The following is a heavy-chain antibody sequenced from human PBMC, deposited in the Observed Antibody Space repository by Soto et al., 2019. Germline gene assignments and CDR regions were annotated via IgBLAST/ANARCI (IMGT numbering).Heavy chain of an antibody. CDR3: TTDMVVPTARYFDY. V-gene: IGHV3-15*01. D-gene: IGHD2-2*01. Sequence: EVQLVESGGGLVKPGGSLRLSCAASGFTFTNAWMSWVRQAPGKGLEWVGRMKRKTDGGTTDYAARVKGRFTISRDDSKNTLFLQMNSLRTEDTAVYYCTTDMVVPTARYFDYWGQGTLVTVSS. CDR1: GFTFTNAW. J-gene: IGHJ4*02. CDR2: MKRKTDGGTT.